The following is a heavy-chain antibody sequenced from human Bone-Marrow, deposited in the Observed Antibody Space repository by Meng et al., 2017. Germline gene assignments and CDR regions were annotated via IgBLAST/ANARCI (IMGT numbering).Heavy chain of an antibody. J-gene: IGHJ5*02. CDR1: GGAIRSRNW. V-gene: IGHV4-4*02. Sequence: VQLQESGPGLVKPSGTLSLTCAVSGGAIRSRNWWSWIRQPPGKGLEWIGEIYHSGSTNYNPSLKSRVTISVDTSKNQFSLKLSSVTAADTAVYYCARVPKGGYDSGNWFDPWGQGTLVTVSS. CDR3: ARVPKGGYDSGNWFDP. D-gene: IGHD5-12*01. CDR2: IYHSGST.